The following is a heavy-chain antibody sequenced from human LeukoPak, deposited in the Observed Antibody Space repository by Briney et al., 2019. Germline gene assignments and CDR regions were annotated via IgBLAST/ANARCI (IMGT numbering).Heavy chain of an antibody. CDR2: IYYSGST. J-gene: IGHJ4*02. D-gene: IGHD5-18*01. Sequence: PSETLSLTCTVSGGSISSYYWGWIRQPPGKGLEWIGSIYYSGSTYYNPSLKSRVTISLDTSKNHFSLKLSSVTAADTAVYYCARANSYSYGYNYWGQGTLVTVSS. CDR3: ARANSYSYGYNY. V-gene: IGHV4-39*02. CDR1: GGSISSYY.